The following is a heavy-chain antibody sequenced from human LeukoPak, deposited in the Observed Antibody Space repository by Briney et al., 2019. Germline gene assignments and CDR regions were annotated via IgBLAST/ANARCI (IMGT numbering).Heavy chain of an antibody. CDR3: ARTDYDILTGYLYYFDY. CDR1: GYSISSGYY. J-gene: IGHJ4*02. Sequence: PSETLSLTCAVSGYSISSGYYWGWIRQPPGKGLEWIGSIYYSGSTYYNPSLKSRVTISVDTSKNQFSLKLSSVTAADTAVYYCARTDYDILTGYLYYFDYWGQGTLVTVSS. D-gene: IGHD3-9*01. CDR2: IYYSGST. V-gene: IGHV4-38-2*01.